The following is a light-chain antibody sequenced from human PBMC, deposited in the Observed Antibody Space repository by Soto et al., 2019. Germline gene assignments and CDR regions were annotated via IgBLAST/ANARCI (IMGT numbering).Light chain of an antibody. V-gene: IGLV2-14*01. CDR2: EVT. Sequence: QSALTQPASVSGSPGQSITISCPGTRSNVGGYNYVSWYQQHPGKAPKLVIYEVTKRPSGVSNRFSGSKSGNTASLTISGLQAEDETDYYCSSYTSTNHVVFGGGTKLTVL. CDR3: SSYTSTNHVV. CDR1: RSNVGGYNY. J-gene: IGLJ2*01.